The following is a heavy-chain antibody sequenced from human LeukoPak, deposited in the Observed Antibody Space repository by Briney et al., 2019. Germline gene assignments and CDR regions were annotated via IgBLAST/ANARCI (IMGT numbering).Heavy chain of an antibody. D-gene: IGHD2-8*01. CDR2: IYYSGST. CDR1: RGTISRYY. J-gene: IGHJ4*02. CDR3: ASGDGVQTLNFDS. Sequence: PSHTLSLTCAVSRGTISRYYWSWIRQPPGKGLEWVGYIYYSGSTNYNPSLKSRVTISIDTSKNQFSLKLSSVTAADAAVYYCASGDGVQTLNFDSWGQGTLVTVSS. V-gene: IGHV4-59*07.